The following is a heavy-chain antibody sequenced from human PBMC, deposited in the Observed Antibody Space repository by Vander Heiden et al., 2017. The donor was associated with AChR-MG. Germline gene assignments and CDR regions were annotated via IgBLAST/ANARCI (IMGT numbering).Heavy chain of an antibody. CDR3: AHGYYDFWSGYYHFDY. CDR1: GFSLSTSGVS. V-gene: IGHV2-5*01. Sequence: QITLKESGPTLVKPTQTLTLTCTFSGFSLSTSGVSVGWIRQPPGKALEWLALIYWNDDKRYSPSLKSRLTITKDTSKNQVVLTMTNMDPVDTATYYCAHGYYDFWSGYYHFDYWGQGTLVTVSS. D-gene: IGHD3-3*01. CDR2: IYWNDDK. J-gene: IGHJ4*02.